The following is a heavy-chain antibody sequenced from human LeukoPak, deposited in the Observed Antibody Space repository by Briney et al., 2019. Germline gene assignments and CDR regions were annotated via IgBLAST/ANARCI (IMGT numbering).Heavy chain of an antibody. CDR2: MNPNSGNT. Sequence: ASVKVSCKASGYTFTSHEINWVRPATEQGIEWMGWMNPNSGNTAYGQKFQGRVTMTRNTSISTAYMELSSLRSEDTAVYYCARGPQXYGGQGASSYYYYYYMDVWGKGXTVTV. CDR3: ARGPQXYGGQGASSYYYYYYMDV. D-gene: IGHD4-23*01. V-gene: IGHV1-8*01. CDR1: GYTFTSHE. J-gene: IGHJ6*03.